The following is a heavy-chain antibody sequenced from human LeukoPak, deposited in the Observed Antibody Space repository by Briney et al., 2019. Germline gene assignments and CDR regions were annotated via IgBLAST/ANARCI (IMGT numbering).Heavy chain of an antibody. CDR3: ARHRWELRGDAFDI. CDR1: GCSFTSYW. D-gene: IGHD1-26*01. Sequence: GGSLKISCKGSGCSFTSYWIGWGRQMPGKGLGWMGIIYPGDSDTRYSPSFQGQVTISADKSISTAYLQWSSLKASDTAMYYCARHRWELRGDAFDIWGQGTMVTVSS. CDR2: IYPGDSDT. J-gene: IGHJ3*02. V-gene: IGHV5-51*01.